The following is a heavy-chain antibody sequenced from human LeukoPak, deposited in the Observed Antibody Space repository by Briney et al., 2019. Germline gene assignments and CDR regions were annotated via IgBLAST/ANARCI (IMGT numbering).Heavy chain of an antibody. Sequence: GGSLRLSCAASGFTFSSYGMSWVRQAPGKGLEWVSAISGSGGSTYYADSVKGRSTISRDNSKNTLYLQMNSLRAKDTAVYYCAKRPRVGYDSSVSDYWGQGTLVTVSS. CDR2: ISGSGGST. V-gene: IGHV3-23*01. J-gene: IGHJ4*02. D-gene: IGHD3-22*01. CDR3: AKRPRVGYDSSVSDY. CDR1: GFTFSSYG.